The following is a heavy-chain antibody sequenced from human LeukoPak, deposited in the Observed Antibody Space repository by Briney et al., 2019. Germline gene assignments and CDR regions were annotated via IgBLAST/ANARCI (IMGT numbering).Heavy chain of an antibody. Sequence: SETLSLTCTVSGGSVSSGSYYWSWIRQPPGKGLEWIGYIYYSGSTNYNPSLKSRVTISVDTSKNQFSLKLSSVTAADTAVYYCARGRITQRWLQRPHYYFDYWGQGTLVTVSS. V-gene: IGHV4-61*01. CDR2: IYYSGST. CDR1: GGSVSSGSYY. CDR3: ARGRITQRWLQRPHYYFDY. D-gene: IGHD5-24*01. J-gene: IGHJ4*02.